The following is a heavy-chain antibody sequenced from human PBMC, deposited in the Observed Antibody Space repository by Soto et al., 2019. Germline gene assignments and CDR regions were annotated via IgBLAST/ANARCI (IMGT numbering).Heavy chain of an antibody. CDR3: AKEVHCGGGSCSWSEGFDY. J-gene: IGHJ4*02. Sequence: QVQLVESGGGVVQPGRSLRLSCAASGFIFSSYGMHWVRQAPGKGLEWVAVISYEGSHTYYADSVKGRFTITRDNSKNTMYLQMNRLRPEDTAVYYCAKEVHCGGGSCSWSEGFDYWGQGPLLTVSS. D-gene: IGHD2-15*01. CDR1: GFIFSSYG. V-gene: IGHV3-30*18. CDR2: ISYEGSHT.